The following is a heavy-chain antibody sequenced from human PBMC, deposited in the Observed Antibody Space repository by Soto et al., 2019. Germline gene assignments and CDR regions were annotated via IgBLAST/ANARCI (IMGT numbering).Heavy chain of an antibody. D-gene: IGHD2-15*01. J-gene: IGHJ6*02. CDR3: ARVGWGMDV. Sequence: LSLTCAVYGGSFSGYYWSWIRQPPGKGLEWIGEINHSGSTNYNPSLKSRVTISVDTSKNQFSLKLSSVTAADTAVYYCARVGWGMDVWGQGTTVTVSS. CDR2: INHSGST. CDR1: GGSFSGYY. V-gene: IGHV4-34*01.